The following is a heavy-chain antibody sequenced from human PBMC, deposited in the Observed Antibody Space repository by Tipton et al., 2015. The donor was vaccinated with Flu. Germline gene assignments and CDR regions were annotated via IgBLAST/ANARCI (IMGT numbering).Heavy chain of an antibody. V-gene: IGHV1-69*06. J-gene: IGHJ4*02. D-gene: IGHD3-3*01. CDR2: IIPVFGTT. CDR1: GDTFSTYT. Sequence: QLVQSGPEVKEPGSSVKVSCKASGDTFSTYTINWVRQAPGQGLEWMGRIIPVFGTTNYARKFQGRVTMTADRSTSTAYMELSGLKSDDTAVYFCARDRDRTEQRLLEWFYYWGQGTLVTVSS. CDR3: ARDRDRTEQRLLEWFYY.